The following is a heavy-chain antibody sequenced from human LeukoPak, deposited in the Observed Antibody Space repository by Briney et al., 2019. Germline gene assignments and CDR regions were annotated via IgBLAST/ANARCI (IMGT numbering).Heavy chain of an antibody. CDR2: IWYDGSNQ. J-gene: IGHJ4*02. CDR1: GFTFSSYG. V-gene: IGHV3-33*01. CDR3: AREAGYSNGWYGFDN. D-gene: IGHD6-19*01. Sequence: GGSLRLSCAASGFTFSSYGMHWVRQAPGKGLEWVAVIWYDGSNQYYAGSVKGRFTISRDNSKNTLFLQMNSLRGEDTAVYYCAREAGYSNGWYGFDNWGQGTLVTVSS.